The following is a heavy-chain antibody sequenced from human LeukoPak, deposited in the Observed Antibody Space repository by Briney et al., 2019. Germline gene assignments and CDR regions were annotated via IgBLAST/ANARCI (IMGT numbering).Heavy chain of an antibody. CDR2: IRYDGSNK. J-gene: IGHJ4*02. Sequence: GGSLRLSCAASGFTFSSYGMHWVRQAPGKGLEWVAFIRYDGSNKYYADSVKGRFTISRDNSKNTLYLQMNSLRAEDTAVYYCARLDETYYYDSSGYLGSDYWGQGTLVTVSS. V-gene: IGHV3-30*02. D-gene: IGHD3-22*01. CDR3: ARLDETYYYDSSGYLGSDY. CDR1: GFTFSSYG.